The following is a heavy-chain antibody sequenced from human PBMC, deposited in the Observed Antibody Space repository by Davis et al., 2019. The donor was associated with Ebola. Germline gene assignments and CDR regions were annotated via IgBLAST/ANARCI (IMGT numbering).Heavy chain of an antibody. V-gene: IGHV4-34*01. CDR2: INHSGST. CDR3: ARHDSSSWPYYYYYYGMDV. J-gene: IGHJ6*02. CDR1: GGSFSGYY. D-gene: IGHD6-13*01. Sequence: PSETLSLTCAVYGGSFSGYYWSWIRQPPGKGLEWIGEINHSGSTNYNPSLKSRVTISVDTSKNQFSLKLSSVTAADTAVYYCARHDSSSWPYYYYYYGMDVWGQGTTVTVSS.